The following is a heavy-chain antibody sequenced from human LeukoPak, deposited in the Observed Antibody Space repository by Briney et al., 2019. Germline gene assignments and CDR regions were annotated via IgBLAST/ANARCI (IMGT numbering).Heavy chain of an antibody. CDR2: ISYDGSNK. V-gene: IGHV3-30-3*01. CDR1: GFTFSSYA. Sequence: GGSLRLSCAASGFTFSSYAMHWVGQAPGKGLEWVAVISYDGSNKYYADSVKGRFTISRDNSKNTLYLQMNSLRAEDTAVYYCAREAYGGNADYWGQGTLVTVSS. J-gene: IGHJ4*02. D-gene: IGHD4-23*01. CDR3: AREAYGGNADY.